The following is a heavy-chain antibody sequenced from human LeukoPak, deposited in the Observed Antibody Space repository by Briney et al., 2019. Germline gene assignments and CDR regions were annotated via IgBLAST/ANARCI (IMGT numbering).Heavy chain of an antibody. D-gene: IGHD3-16*01. V-gene: IGHV4-59*08. CDR1: GGSMSSYC. CDR3: ARFGSDTYGYKYYFDS. CDR2: INYSGST. Sequence: SETLSLTCTVSGGSMSSYCWSWIRPPPGEGLEWSGYINYSGSTNYNPSLKSRVTISVDTSKNQFSLRLTSVTAADTAVYYCARFGSDTYGYKYYFDSWGQGSLATVSS. J-gene: IGHJ4*02.